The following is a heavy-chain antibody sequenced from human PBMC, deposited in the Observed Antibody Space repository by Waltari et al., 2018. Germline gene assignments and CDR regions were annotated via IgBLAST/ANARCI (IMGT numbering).Heavy chain of an antibody. D-gene: IGHD6-19*01. CDR1: GFTFSSYA. CDR3: AKSPGIAVAGTERYYYYYYGMDV. Sequence: EVQLLESGGGLVQPGGSLRLSCAASGFTFSSYAMTWVRQAPGTGLERVSAISGSGGSTYYADSVKGRFTISRDNSKNTLYLQMNSLRAEDTAVYYCAKSPGIAVAGTERYYYYYYGMDVWGQGTTVTVSS. V-gene: IGHV3-23*01. CDR2: ISGSGGST. J-gene: IGHJ6*02.